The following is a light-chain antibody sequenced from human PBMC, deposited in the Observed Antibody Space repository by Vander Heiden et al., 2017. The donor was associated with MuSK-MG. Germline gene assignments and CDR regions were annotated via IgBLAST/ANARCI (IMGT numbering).Light chain of an antibody. V-gene: IGLV6-57*01. CDR3: QSYDSSNVV. CDR1: SGSIASNY. J-gene: IGLJ2*01. CDR2: EDN. Sequence: NFMLTQPHSVSESPGTTVTISGTRSSGSIASNYVQWYQQRPGSSPTTVIYEDNQRPSGVPDRFSGSIDSSSNSASLTISGLKTEDEADYYCQSYDSSNVVFGGGTKLTVL.